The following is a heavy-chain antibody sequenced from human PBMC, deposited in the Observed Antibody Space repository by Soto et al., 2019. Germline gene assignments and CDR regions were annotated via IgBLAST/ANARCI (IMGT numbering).Heavy chain of an antibody. CDR3: TRDQLYYNDISGRPLNAFDV. V-gene: IGHV3-48*01. Sequence: SGGGPRISFAAPGFTFSSFCMKWGRPSPGEGGGGVSYISSGRTITYYADSVKGRFTISRDNAKNSLYLQMDSLSAEDMAVYYCTRDQLYYNDISGRPLNAFDVWGQGTMVTVSS. D-gene: IGHD3-22*01. CDR1: GFTFSSFC. CDR2: ISSGRTIT. J-gene: IGHJ3*01.